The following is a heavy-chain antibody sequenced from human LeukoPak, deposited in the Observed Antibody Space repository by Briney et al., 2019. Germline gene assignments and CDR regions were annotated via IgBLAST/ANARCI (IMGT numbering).Heavy chain of an antibody. Sequence: GGSLRLSCAASGYTFSSYAMSWVRQAPGKGLEWVSAISGSGGSTYYADSVKGRFTISRDNSKNTLYLHVNSLRAEDTAVYYCAKALWYYYDSSGYSDFDPWGQGTLVTVSS. CDR1: GYTFSSYA. CDR2: ISGSGGST. J-gene: IGHJ5*02. D-gene: IGHD3-22*01. V-gene: IGHV3-23*01. CDR3: AKALWYYYDSSGYSDFDP.